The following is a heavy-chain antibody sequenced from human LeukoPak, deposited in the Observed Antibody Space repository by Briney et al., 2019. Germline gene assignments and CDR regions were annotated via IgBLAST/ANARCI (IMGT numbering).Heavy chain of an antibody. CDR2: IKDDGSDK. V-gene: IGHV3-7*01. Sequence: GGSLRLSCAASGFTFSAYWMSWVRQAPGKGLEWVANIKDDGSDKYYVDSVKGRFTISRDNAKNSLYLQMNSLRAEDTAVYYCARSEYYYDSSGYSFDYWGQGTLVTVSS. CDR1: GFTFSAYW. CDR3: ARSEYYYDSSGYSFDY. J-gene: IGHJ4*02. D-gene: IGHD3-22*01.